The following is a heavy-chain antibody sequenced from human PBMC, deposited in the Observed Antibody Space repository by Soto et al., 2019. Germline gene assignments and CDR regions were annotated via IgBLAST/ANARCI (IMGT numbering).Heavy chain of an antibody. D-gene: IGHD6-19*01. V-gene: IGHV1-18*01. Sequence: QVQLVQSGGEVKKPGASVKVSCKASGYTFTSYGISWVRQAPGQRLERMGWTSAYMVTNYAQKFQGRVTMTTDTSTSTAYMELRSLRSDDTAVYYCARDSSGRANFDYWGQGTLVTVSS. CDR1: GYTFTSYG. CDR3: ARDSSGRANFDY. CDR2: TSAYMVT. J-gene: IGHJ4*02.